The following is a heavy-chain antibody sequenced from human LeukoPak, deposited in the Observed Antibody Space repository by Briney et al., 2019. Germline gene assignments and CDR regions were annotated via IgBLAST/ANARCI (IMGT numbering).Heavy chain of an antibody. D-gene: IGHD3-22*01. J-gene: IGHJ4*02. CDR2: IYYSGGST. Sequence: SETLSLTCTVSGGSISSSTYYWGWIRQPPGKGLEWIGSIYYSGGSTYYNPSLKSRVTISVDTSKNQFSLKLSSVTAADTAVYYCARQPDSSGYYHFDYWGQGTLVTVSS. CDR3: ARQPDSSGYYHFDY. CDR1: GGSISSSTYY. V-gene: IGHV4-39*01.